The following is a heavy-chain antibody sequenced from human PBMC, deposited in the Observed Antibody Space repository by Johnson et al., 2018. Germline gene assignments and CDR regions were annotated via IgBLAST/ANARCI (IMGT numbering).Heavy chain of an antibody. CDR1: GFTFSGSA. V-gene: IGHV3-73*02. CDR3: TRHVEDSGSYYVGAFDI. J-gene: IGHJ3*02. CDR2: IRSKANSYAT. Sequence: VQLVESGGGLVQPGGSLKLSCAASGFTFSGSAMHWVRQASGKGLEWVGRIRSKANSYATAYAASVKGRFTIPRDDSKNTAYLQMNSLKTEDTAVYYCTRHVEDSGSYYVGAFDIWGQGTMVTVSS. D-gene: IGHD1-26*01.